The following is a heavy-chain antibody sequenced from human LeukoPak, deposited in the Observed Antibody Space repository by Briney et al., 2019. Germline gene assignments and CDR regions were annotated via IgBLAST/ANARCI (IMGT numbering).Heavy chain of an antibody. CDR1: GFTFSSYS. CDR3: ARVGGYYDSSGYYYVPIDY. CDR2: ISSSGRTI. D-gene: IGHD3-22*01. Sequence: AGGSLRLSCAASGFTFSSYSMDWVRQAPGKGLEWVSFISSSGRTIYYADSVKGQFTISRDNAKNSLYLQMNSLRAEDTAVYYCARVGGYYDSSGYYYVPIDYWGQGTLVTVSS. V-gene: IGHV3-48*04. J-gene: IGHJ4*02.